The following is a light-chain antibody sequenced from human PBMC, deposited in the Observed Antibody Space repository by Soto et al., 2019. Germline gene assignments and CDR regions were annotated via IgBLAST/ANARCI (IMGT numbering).Light chain of an antibody. V-gene: IGKV1-9*01. CDR1: QDINTF. CDR3: QQYYSAPWT. Sequence: DIQLTQSPSFLSASVGDRVTITCRASQDINTFLAWYQQKPGKAPQLLIYSASNLHSGVPSRFSGSGSGTEFTRTISSLQAEDVAIYFCQQYYSAPWTFGQGTKVEFK. CDR2: SAS. J-gene: IGKJ1*01.